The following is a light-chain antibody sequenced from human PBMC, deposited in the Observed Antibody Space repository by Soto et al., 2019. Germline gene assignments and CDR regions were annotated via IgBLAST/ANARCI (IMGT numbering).Light chain of an antibody. CDR1: QTVSSW. CDR2: KAS. J-gene: IGKJ1*01. V-gene: IGKV1-5*03. Sequence: DIQMTQSPSTLSGSVGDRVTIPCRASQTVSSWLAWYQQTQGKAPKILIYKASTLKSGVPSRFRGSGSGTEFTLPVSRLQPDDFETYYCQHYNSYSEAFGQGTKVDIK. CDR3: QHYNSYSEA.